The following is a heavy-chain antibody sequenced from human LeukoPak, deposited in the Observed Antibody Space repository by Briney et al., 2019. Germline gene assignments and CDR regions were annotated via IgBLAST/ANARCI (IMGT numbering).Heavy chain of an antibody. CDR2: ISYDGSNK. CDR3: AKSPLETTYYDFWSGYYNYYYYGMDV. D-gene: IGHD3-3*01. Sequence: GGSLRLSCAASGFTFSSYGMHWVRQAPGKGLEWVAVISYDGSNKYYADSVKGRFTISRDNSKNTLYLQMTSLRAEDTAVYYCAKSPLETTYYDFWSGYYNYYYYGMDVWGQGTTVTVSS. CDR1: GFTFSSYG. V-gene: IGHV3-30*18. J-gene: IGHJ6*02.